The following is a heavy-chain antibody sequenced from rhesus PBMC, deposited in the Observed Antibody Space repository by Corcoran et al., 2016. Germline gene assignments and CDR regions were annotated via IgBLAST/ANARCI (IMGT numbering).Heavy chain of an antibody. Sequence: QVQLQQWGEGLVKPSETLSLTCAVYGGSISGYFYWSWIRQPPGKGLVWIGYIYGKSARTNYSPSLKNRVTISKDPSKNQFSLKLSSVTAADTAVYYCARSGFHDAFDFWGQGLRVTVSS. D-gene: IGHD2-21*01. V-gene: IGHV4-73*01. CDR3: ARSGFHDAFDF. CDR2: IYGKSART. J-gene: IGHJ3*01. CDR1: GGSISGYFY.